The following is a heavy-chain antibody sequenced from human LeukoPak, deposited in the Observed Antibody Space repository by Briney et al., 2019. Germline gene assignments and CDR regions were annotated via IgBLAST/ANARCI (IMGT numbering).Heavy chain of an antibody. CDR3: AKEKYYYDSSLFDY. V-gene: IGHV3-74*01. CDR2: INIDGNIT. J-gene: IGHJ4*02. D-gene: IGHD3-22*01. Sequence: QPGGSLRLSCAASGFTFSNYWMHWVRQAPGKGPVWVSRINIDGNITTYADSVKGRFSISRDNSKNTLYLQMNSLRAEDTAVYYCAKEKYYYDSSLFDYWGQGTLVTVSS. CDR1: GFTFSNYW.